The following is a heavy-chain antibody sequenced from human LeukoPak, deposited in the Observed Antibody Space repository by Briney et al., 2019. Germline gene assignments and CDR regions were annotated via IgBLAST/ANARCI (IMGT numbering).Heavy chain of an antibody. CDR3: ASSSAYSSSSEYYYYYMDV. D-gene: IGHD6-6*01. CDR1: GYTFTGYY. J-gene: IGHJ6*03. Sequence: ASVKVSCKASGYTFTGYYMHWVRQAPGQGLEWMGWINPNSGGTNYAQKFQGRVTMTRDTSISTAYMELSRLRSDDTAVYYCASSSAYSSSSEYYYYYMDVWGKGTTVTVSS. CDR2: INPNSGGT. V-gene: IGHV1-2*02.